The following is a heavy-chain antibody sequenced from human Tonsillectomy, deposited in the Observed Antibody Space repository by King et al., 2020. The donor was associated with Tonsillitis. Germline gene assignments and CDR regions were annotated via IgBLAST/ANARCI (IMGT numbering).Heavy chain of an antibody. D-gene: IGHD1-26*01. V-gene: IGHV3-30*18. CDR3: TKACSTGSTCFIIED. CDR2: ISNDGSSA. Sequence: VQLVESGGGVVQPGRSLRLSCAASGFTFSDYGMHWVRQAPGKRPEGLTVISNDGSSATYGNSVRGRFTVSRDNSKNTLYLQMDSLRVDDTAVYYCTKACSTGSTCFIIEDWGQGTLVTVSS. CDR1: GFTFSDYG. J-gene: IGHJ4*02.